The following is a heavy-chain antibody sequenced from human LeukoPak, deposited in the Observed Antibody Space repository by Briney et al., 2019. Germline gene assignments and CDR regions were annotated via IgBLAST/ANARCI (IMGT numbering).Heavy chain of an antibody. CDR3: ARGYSSSWYAYYYYYYMDV. CDR1: GGSISSYY. CDR2: IYYSGST. V-gene: IGHV4-59*01. D-gene: IGHD6-13*01. J-gene: IGHJ6*03. Sequence: PSETLSLTCTVSGGSISSYYWSWIRQPPGKGLGWIGYIYYSGSTNYNPSLKSRVTISVDTSKNQFSLKLSSVTAADTAVYYCARGYSSSWYAYYYYYYMDVWGKGTTVTVSS.